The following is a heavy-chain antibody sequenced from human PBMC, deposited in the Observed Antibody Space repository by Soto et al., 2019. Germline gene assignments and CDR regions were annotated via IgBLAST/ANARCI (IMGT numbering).Heavy chain of an antibody. D-gene: IGHD6-13*01. CDR2: INPNSGGT. CDR1: GYTFTGYH. V-gene: IGHV1-2*02. CDR3: ARRAAGYYYYGMDV. J-gene: IGHJ6*02. Sequence: ASVKVSCKASGYTFTGYHMHWVRQAPGQGLEWMGWINPNSGGTNYAQKFQGRVTMTRDTSISTAYMELSRLRSDDTAVYYCARRAAGYYYYGMDVWGQGTTGTVSS.